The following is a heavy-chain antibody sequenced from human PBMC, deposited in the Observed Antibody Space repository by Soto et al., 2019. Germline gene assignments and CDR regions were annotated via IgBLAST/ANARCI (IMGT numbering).Heavy chain of an antibody. V-gene: IGHV3-30*18. Sequence: PGGSLRLSCAAPGFTFSSYGMHWVRQAPGKGLEWVAVISYDGSNKYYADSVKGRFTISRDNSKNTLYLQMNSLRAEDTAVYYCAKDQEFSEDSHPFGYWGQGTLVTVSS. CDR1: GFTFSSYG. J-gene: IGHJ4*02. CDR2: ISYDGSNK. D-gene: IGHD1-26*01. CDR3: AKDQEFSEDSHPFGY.